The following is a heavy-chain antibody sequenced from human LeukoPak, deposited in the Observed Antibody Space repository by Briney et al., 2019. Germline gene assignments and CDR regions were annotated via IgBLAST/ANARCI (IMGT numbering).Heavy chain of an antibody. CDR1: GFTFSTYA. V-gene: IGHV3-23*01. CDR3: AKVQRDFVVVVPATRDYYKKGMDV. J-gene: IGHJ6*02. Sequence: GGSLRLSCEASGFTFSTYAMSWVRQAPGKGLEWVSAISGSGGSTYYADSVKGRFTISRDNSKNTLYLQMNSLRAEDTAVYYCAKVQRDFVVVVPATRDYYKKGMDVGGQGTTAPVPS. CDR2: ISGSGGST. D-gene: IGHD2-15*01.